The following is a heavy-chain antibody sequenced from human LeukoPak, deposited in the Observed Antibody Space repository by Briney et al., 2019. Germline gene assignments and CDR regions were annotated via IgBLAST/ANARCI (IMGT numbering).Heavy chain of an antibody. J-gene: IGHJ4*02. Sequence: GGSLRLSCAASGFTFNNYGINWVRQAPGKGLEWVAFIRYDGSNKYYADSVKGRFTISRDNSKNTLYLQMNSLRAEDTAVYYCAKGAEFHGHLLDFWGQGTLVTVSS. CDR2: IRYDGSNK. CDR3: AKGAEFHGHLLDF. CDR1: GFTFNNYG. V-gene: IGHV3-30*02. D-gene: IGHD3-10*01.